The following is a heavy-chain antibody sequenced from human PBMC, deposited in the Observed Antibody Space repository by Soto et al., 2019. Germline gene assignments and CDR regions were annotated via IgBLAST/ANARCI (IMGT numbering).Heavy chain of an antibody. CDR1: GGSTSSDNY. J-gene: IGHJ4*02. D-gene: IGHD3-16*01. Sequence: SETLSLTCTVSGGSTSSDNYWSWIRQPPGKGLEWIGHIYYSGNTDYNPSLKSRLAISIDTSKNQFSLKLGSVTAADTAVYFCAREGGESSDGLYYFDSWGQGSLVTVSS. CDR3: AREGGESSDGLYYFDS. V-gene: IGHV4-30-4*01. CDR2: IYYSGNT.